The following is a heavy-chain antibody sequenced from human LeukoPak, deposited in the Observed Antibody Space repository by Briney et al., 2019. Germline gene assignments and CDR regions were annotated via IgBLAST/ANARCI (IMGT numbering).Heavy chain of an antibody. J-gene: IGHJ4*02. CDR1: GFTFSSYA. D-gene: IGHD3-9*01. V-gene: IGHV3-23*01. Sequence: GGSLRLSCAASGFTFSSYAMSWVRQAPGKGLEWVSAISGSGGSTYYADSVKGRFTISRDNSKNTLYLQMNSLRAEDTAVYYCATCIPPSENYDILTGYYPYYFDYWGQGTLVTVSS. CDR3: ATCIPPSENYDILTGYYPYYFDY. CDR2: ISGSGGST.